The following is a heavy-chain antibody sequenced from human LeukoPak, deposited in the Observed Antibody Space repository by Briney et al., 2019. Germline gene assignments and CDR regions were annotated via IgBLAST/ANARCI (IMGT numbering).Heavy chain of an antibody. D-gene: IGHD6-19*01. CDR1: GFTFSSYG. CDR2: IRYDGSNK. Sequence: GGSLRLSCAASGFTFSSYGMHWVRQAPGKGLEWVAFIRYDGSNKYYADPVKGRFTISRDNSKNTLYLQMNSLRAEDTAVYYCAKDLIAVAGMGRDYFDYWGQGTLVTVSS. CDR3: AKDLIAVAGMGRDYFDY. V-gene: IGHV3-30*02. J-gene: IGHJ4*02.